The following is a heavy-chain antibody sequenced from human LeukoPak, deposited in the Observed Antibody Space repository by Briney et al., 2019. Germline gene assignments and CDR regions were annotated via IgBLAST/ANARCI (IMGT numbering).Heavy chain of an antibody. V-gene: IGHV3-23*01. CDR2: ISGSGGTT. D-gene: IGHD3-22*01. Sequence: PGGALRLSCAASGFTFSSYGMNWVRQAPGKGLKWVSGISGSGGTTYYEDFVKGRFTISIDNTTNSLSLQVSRLRAEATAVYSCAKTNGYYSDWGQGTLVTVSS. CDR1: GFTFSSYG. J-gene: IGHJ4*02. CDR3: AKTNGYYSD.